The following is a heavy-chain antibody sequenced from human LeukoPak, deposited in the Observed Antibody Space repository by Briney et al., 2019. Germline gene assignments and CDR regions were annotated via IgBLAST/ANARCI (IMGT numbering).Heavy chain of an antibody. CDR3: AREDLYPGVDY. Sequence: AGGSLRLSCAASGFTFSSYWMHWVRKAPGKGLVWVSRINSDGSNTRYADSVKGRFTISRDNAKKTLYLQMNSLRAEDTAVYYCAREDLYPGVDYWGQGTLVTVSS. CDR2: INSDGSNT. J-gene: IGHJ4*02. D-gene: IGHD3-10*01. CDR1: GFTFSSYW. V-gene: IGHV3-74*01.